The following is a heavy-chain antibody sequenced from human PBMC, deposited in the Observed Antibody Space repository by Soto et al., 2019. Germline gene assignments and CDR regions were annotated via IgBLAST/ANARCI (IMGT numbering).Heavy chain of an antibody. D-gene: IGHD3-3*01. CDR1: GFTFSSYA. Sequence: QVQLVESGGGVVQPGRSLRLSCAASGFTFSSYAMHWVRQAPGKGLEWVAVISYDGSNKYYAHSVKGRFTISRDNSKNPLYLKMNSLRAEDAAVYYCARDPRWVYDFWNHFDDWGQGTLVTVSS. J-gene: IGHJ4*01. CDR2: ISYDGSNK. CDR3: ARDPRWVYDFWNHFDD. V-gene: IGHV3-30-3*01.